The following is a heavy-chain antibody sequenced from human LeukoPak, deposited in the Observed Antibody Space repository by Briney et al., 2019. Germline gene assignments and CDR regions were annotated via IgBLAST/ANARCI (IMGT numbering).Heavy chain of an antibody. CDR2: IYTSGST. D-gene: IGHD3-9*01. V-gene: IGHV4-4*07. CDR3: ARSKDILTGYCFDY. CDR1: GGSISSYY. J-gene: IGHJ4*02. Sequence: SETLSLTCTVSGGSISSYYWSWIRQPAGKGLEWIGRIYTSGSTNYNPSLKSRVTMSVDTSKNQFSLKLSSVTAADTAVYYCARSKDILTGYCFDYWGQGTLVTVSS.